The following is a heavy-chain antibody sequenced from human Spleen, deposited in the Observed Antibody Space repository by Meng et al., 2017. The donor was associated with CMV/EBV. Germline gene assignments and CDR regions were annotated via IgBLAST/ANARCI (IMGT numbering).Heavy chain of an antibody. J-gene: IGHJ4*02. V-gene: IGHV4-38-2*02. CDR3: ARVGNWGLNDY. Sequence: SETLSLTCTVSGYFISSGYYWGWIRQPPGKGLEWIGEINHSGNTNYNPSLKSRVTISVDTSKNQFSLKLSSVTAADTAVYYCARVGNWGLNDYWGQGTLVTVSS. CDR2: INHSGNT. CDR1: GYFISSGYY. D-gene: IGHD3-16*01.